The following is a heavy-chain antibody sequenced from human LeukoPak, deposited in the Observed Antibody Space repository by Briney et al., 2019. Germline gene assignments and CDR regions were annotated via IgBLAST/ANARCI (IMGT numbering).Heavy chain of an antibody. D-gene: IGHD2-21*02. CDR3: ARRYCGGDCYSQGYYMDV. CDR1: GYTFTSYD. V-gene: IGHV1-18*01. CDR2: INPNSGGT. Sequence: ASVKVSCKASGYTFTSYDINWVRQATGQGLEWMGWINPNSGGTNYAQKLQGRVTMTTDTSTSTAYMELRSLRSDDTAVYYCARRYCGGDCYSQGYYMDVWGKGTTVTVSS. J-gene: IGHJ6*03.